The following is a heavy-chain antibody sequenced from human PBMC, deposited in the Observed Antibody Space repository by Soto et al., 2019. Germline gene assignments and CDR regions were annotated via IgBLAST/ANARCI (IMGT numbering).Heavy chain of an antibody. CDR3: ARVGGGVWNSGREP. J-gene: IGHJ5*02. Sequence: QVQLQESGPGLVKPSETLSLTCTVSGGSISSFYWTWIRQPAGKGLEWIGRIYTSGSTNYNPSLTGRVTMAVDTSKNQFSLKLTSVTAADTAVYYCARVGGGVWNSGREPWGQGTLVTVSS. V-gene: IGHV4-4*07. D-gene: IGHD3-10*01. CDR2: IYTSGST. CDR1: GGSISSFY.